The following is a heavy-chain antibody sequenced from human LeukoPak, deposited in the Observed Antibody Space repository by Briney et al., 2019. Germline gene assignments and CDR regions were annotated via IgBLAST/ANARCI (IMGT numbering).Heavy chain of an antibody. D-gene: IGHD3-16*02. CDR2: ISWNSGSI. CDR3: ANYYDYVWGSYRLFDY. CDR1: GFTFDDYA. Sequence: GGSLRLSCAASGFTFDDYAMHWVRQAPGKGLEWVSGISWNSGSIGYADSVKGRFTISRDNAKNSLYLQMNSLRAEDTAVYYCANYYDYVWGSYRLFDYWGQGTLVTVSS. V-gene: IGHV3-9*01. J-gene: IGHJ4*02.